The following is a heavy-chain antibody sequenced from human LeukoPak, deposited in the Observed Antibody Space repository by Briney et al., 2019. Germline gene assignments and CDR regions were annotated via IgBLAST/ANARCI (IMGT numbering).Heavy chain of an antibody. Sequence: GGSLRLSCAASGFTYSNAWMSWVRQAPGKALEWVGRIKSKTDGGTTDYAAPVKGRFTISRDDSKNTLYLQMNSLKTEDTAVYYCTTEGGVWGYHALDIWGQGTMVTVSS. V-gene: IGHV3-15*01. CDR1: GFTYSNAW. J-gene: IGHJ3*02. D-gene: IGHD3-16*01. CDR3: TTEGGVWGYHALDI. CDR2: IKSKTDGGTT.